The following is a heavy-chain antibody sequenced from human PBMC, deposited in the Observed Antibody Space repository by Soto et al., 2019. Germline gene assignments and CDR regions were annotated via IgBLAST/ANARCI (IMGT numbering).Heavy chain of an antibody. CDR3: ARGLKSDDIVVVPAAIFS. V-gene: IGHV1-8*01. J-gene: IGHJ4*02. D-gene: IGHD2-2*01. CDR1: GYTFTSYD. Sequence: ASVKVSCKASGYTFTSYDINWVRQATGQGLEWMGWMNPNSGNTGYAQKFQGRVTMTRNTSISTAYMELSSLRSEDTAVYYCARGLKSDDIVVVPAAIFSWGQGTLVTVSS. CDR2: MNPNSGNT.